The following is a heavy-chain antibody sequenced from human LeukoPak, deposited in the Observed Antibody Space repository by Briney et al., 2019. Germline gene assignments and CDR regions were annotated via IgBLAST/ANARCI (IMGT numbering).Heavy chain of an antibody. CDR3: AKDVSTYGDYSGALDH. CDR2: ISWNGNNV. J-gene: IGHJ4*02. Sequence: GRSLRLSCADSGFTFNDYAMHWVRQVRGKGLEWVSGISWNGNNVAYADSVKGRFTMSRDNTQNSVYLQMSSLTPDDTALYYCAKDVSTYGDYSGALDHWGQGTLVTVSS. D-gene: IGHD4-17*01. V-gene: IGHV3-9*01. CDR1: GFTFNDYA.